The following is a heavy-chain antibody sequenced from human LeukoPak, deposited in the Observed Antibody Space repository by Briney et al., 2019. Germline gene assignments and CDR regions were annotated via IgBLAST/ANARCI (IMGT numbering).Heavy chain of an antibody. Sequence: QPGGSLRLSCAASGFTFSSYWMSWVRQAPGKGLEWVANIKRDGSEKYYVDSVKGRFTISRDNAKNSLYLQMNSLRAEDTAVYYCARRAGGYYDSRAPSFAFDIWGQGTMVTVSS. CDR2: IKRDGSEK. V-gene: IGHV3-7*04. CDR3: ARRAGGYYDSRAPSFAFDI. D-gene: IGHD3-22*01. CDR1: GFTFSSYW. J-gene: IGHJ3*02.